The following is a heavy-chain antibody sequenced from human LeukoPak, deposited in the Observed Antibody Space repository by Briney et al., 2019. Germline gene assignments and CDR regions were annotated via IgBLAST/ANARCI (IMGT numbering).Heavy chain of an antibody. V-gene: IGHV4-4*02. CDR3: ARGELLWFGELSGYGMDV. CDR1: GGSISSSSW. J-gene: IGHJ6*02. Sequence: SGTLSLTCVVSGGSISSSSWWSWVRQPPGKGLEWIGEIYHSGSTNYNPSLKSRVTISVDKSKNQFSLKLSSVTAADTAVYYCARGELLWFGELSGYGMDVWGQGTTVTVSS. CDR2: IYHSGST. D-gene: IGHD3-10*01.